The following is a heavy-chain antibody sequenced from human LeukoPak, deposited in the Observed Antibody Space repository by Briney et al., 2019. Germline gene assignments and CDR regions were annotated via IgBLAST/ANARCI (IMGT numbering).Heavy chain of an antibody. CDR2: ISGSGGST. Sequence: GGSLRLSCAASGFTFSGYAMTWVRQAPGKGLEWVSAISGSGGSTYYVDSVKGRFTISRDNSRNTLYLQMNSLRAEDTAVYYCAKGSSGWLGNYYYGMDVWGQGTTVTVSS. V-gene: IGHV3-23*01. D-gene: IGHD6-19*01. CDR1: GFTFSGYA. J-gene: IGHJ6*02. CDR3: AKGSSGWLGNYYYGMDV.